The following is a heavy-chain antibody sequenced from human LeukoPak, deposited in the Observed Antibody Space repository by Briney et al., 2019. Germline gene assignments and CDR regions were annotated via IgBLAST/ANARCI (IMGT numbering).Heavy chain of an antibody. D-gene: IGHD6-19*01. J-gene: IGHJ4*02. CDR3: ARDGPNSSGWPYFDY. CDR1: GFTFSNYE. V-gene: IGHV3-48*03. Sequence: GGSLRLSCAASGFTFSNYEMNWVRQAPGKGLEWISYISSSGYTIYYADSLKGRFTISRDNAKNSLYPQMHSLRDDDTAVYYCARDGPNSSGWPYFDYWGQGTLVTVSS. CDR2: ISSSGYTI.